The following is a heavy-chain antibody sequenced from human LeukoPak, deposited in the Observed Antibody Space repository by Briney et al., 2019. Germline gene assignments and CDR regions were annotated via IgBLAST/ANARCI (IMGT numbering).Heavy chain of an antibody. CDR1: GFTFSSYW. D-gene: IGHD3-3*01. CDR2: IKQDGSEK. CDR3: AKDGVDFWSGYYGFDY. J-gene: IGHJ4*02. Sequence: PGGSLRLSCAASGFTFSSYWMSWVRQAPGKGLEWVANIKQDGSEKYYVDSVKGRFTISRDNAKNSLYLQMNSLRAEDTAVYYCAKDGVDFWSGYYGFDYWGQGTLVTVSS. V-gene: IGHV3-7*03.